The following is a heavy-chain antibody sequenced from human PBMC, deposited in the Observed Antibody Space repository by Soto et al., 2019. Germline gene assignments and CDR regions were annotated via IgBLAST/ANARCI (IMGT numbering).Heavy chain of an antibody. CDR1: GYTFTSYY. CDR2: INPSGGST. CDR3: ASPWVFCGGDCTFLDY. D-gene: IGHD2-21*02. V-gene: IGHV1-46*03. J-gene: IGHJ4*02. Sequence: GASVKVSCKASGYTFTSYYMHWVRQAPGQGLEWMGIINPSGGSTSYAQKFQGRVTMTRDTSTSTVYMELSSLRSEDTAVYYCASPWVFCGGDCTFLDYWGQGTLGTVSS.